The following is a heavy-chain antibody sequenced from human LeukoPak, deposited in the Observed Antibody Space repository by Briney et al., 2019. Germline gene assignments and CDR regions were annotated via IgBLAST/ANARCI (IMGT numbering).Heavy chain of an antibody. J-gene: IGHJ5*02. V-gene: IGHV1-46*01. Sequence: ASVKVSCKASGYTFTSYYMHWVRQAPGQGLEWMGIINPSGGSTSYAQKFQGRVTMTRDMSTSTVYMELSSLRSEDTAVYYCARDSSGWYKLDWFDPWGQGTLVTVSS. CDR3: ARDSSGWYKLDWFDP. D-gene: IGHD6-19*01. CDR2: INPSGGST. CDR1: GYTFTSYY.